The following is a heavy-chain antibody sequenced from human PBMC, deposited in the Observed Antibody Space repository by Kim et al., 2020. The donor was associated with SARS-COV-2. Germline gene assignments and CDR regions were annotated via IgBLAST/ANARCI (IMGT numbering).Heavy chain of an antibody. Sequence: SEPLSLTCTVSGGSISSSSYYWGWIRQPPGKGLEWIGSIYYSGSTYYNPSLKSRVTISVDTSKNQFSLKLSSVTAADTAVYYCARRVVIHWYFDLWGRGTLVTVSS. J-gene: IGHJ2*01. D-gene: IGHD3-22*01. CDR3: ARRVVIHWYFDL. CDR2: IYYSGST. V-gene: IGHV4-39*01. CDR1: GGSISSSSYY.